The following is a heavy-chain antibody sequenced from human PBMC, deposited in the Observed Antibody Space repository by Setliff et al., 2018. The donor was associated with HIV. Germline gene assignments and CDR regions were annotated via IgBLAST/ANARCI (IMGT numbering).Heavy chain of an antibody. J-gene: IGHJ4*03. D-gene: IGHD3-9*01. V-gene: IGHV3-23*03. Sequence: GSLRLSCTASGFSFSAYAMSWVRRAPGKGLEWLSVVLRGGSPTYYADSVKGRFTISRDDSKNTVYLEMRSLRAEDTAVYFCTTDIFALGDHWGHGTLVTVSS. CDR3: TTDIFALGDH. CDR1: GFSFSAYA. CDR2: VLRGGSPT.